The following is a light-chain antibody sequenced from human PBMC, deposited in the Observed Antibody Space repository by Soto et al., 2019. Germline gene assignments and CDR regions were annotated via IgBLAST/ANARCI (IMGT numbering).Light chain of an antibody. CDR1: QSVSSSY. J-gene: IGKJ2*01. Sequence: EIVLTQSPGTLSLSPGERATLSCRASQSVSSSYFAWYQQKPGQAPRLLIYGASSRATGIPDRFSGSGSGTDFALTISRLETEDFAVYFCQQYGSAPPYTFGQWTKLEIK. V-gene: IGKV3-20*01. CDR2: GAS. CDR3: QQYGSAPPYT.